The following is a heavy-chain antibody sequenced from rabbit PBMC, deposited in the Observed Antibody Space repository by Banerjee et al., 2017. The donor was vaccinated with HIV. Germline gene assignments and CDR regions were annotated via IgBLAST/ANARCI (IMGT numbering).Heavy chain of an antibody. J-gene: IGHJ4*01. V-gene: IGHV1S45*01. D-gene: IGHD8-1*01. CDR2: INTSSGST. CDR1: GFSFNNKYV. Sequence: QEQLEESGGDLVKPEGSLTITCTASGFSFNNKYVMCWVRQAPGKGLEWIACINTSSGSTVYATWAKGRFTISRTSSTTVALQMTSLTAADTATYFCARNTVAASGYLNLWGQGTLVTVS. CDR3: ARNTVAASGYLNL.